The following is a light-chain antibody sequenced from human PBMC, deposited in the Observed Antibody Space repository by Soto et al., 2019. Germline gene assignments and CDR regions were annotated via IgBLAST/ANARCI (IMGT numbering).Light chain of an antibody. Sequence: QSALTQPASVSGSPGQSITISCTGTSSDVGGYNYVSWYQQHSGKAPKLMIYDVSNWPSGVSNRFSGSKSGNTASLTISGLQAEDEADYYCSSYTSSSIVVFGGGTKLTVL. CDR1: SSDVGGYNY. CDR2: DVS. CDR3: SSYTSSSIVV. V-gene: IGLV2-14*01. J-gene: IGLJ2*01.